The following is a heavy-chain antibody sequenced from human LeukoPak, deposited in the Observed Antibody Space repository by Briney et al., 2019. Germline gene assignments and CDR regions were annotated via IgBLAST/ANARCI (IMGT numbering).Heavy chain of an antibody. D-gene: IGHD4-11*01. Sequence: PGGSLRLSCAASGFTFDDYAMHWVRQAPGKGLEWVSGISWNSGSIGYADSVKGRFTISRDNAKNSLYLQMNSLRAEDTALYYCAKDGGYSNYFDYWGQGTLVTVSS. CDR1: GFTFDDYA. CDR2: ISWNSGSI. J-gene: IGHJ4*02. V-gene: IGHV3-9*01. CDR3: AKDGGYSNYFDY.